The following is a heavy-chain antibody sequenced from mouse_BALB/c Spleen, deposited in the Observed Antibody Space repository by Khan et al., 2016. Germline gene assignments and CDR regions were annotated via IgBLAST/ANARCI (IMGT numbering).Heavy chain of an antibody. D-gene: IGHD3-1*01. Sequence: VQLQQSGPELVKPWASVKISCKASGYTFTSYVMHWVRQTPGQGLEWIGYINPYNDGTKYNEKFNGKATLTSDKSSSTAYMELSSLTSEDSAVYYGAREGLSTRTWLTYWGQGTLVTVSA. J-gene: IGHJ3*01. CDR2: INPYNDGT. CDR3: AREGLSTRTWLTY. CDR1: GYTFTSYV. V-gene: IGHV1S136*01.